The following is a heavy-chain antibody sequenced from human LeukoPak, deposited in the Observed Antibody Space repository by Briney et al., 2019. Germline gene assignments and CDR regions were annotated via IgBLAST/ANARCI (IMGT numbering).Heavy chain of an antibody. J-gene: IGHJ4*02. Sequence: GGSLRLSCAASGFTVSSNYMSWVRQAPGKGLEWVSVIYSGGSTYYADSVKGRFTISRDNSKNTLYLQMNSLRAEDTAVYYCARDLPHTVFFDYWGQGTLVTVSS. CDR3: ARDLPHTVFFDY. CDR1: GFTVSSNY. D-gene: IGHD4-4*01. CDR2: IYSGGST. V-gene: IGHV3-66*01.